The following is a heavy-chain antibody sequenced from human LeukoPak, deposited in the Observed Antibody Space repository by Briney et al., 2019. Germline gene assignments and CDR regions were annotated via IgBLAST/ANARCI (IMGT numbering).Heavy chain of an antibody. CDR2: IYHSGST. V-gene: IGHV4-30-2*01. Sequence: SETLSLTCTVSGGSISSGGYYWSWIRQPPGKGLEWIGYIYHSGSTYYNPSLKSRVTISVDRSKNQFSLKLSSVTAADTAVYYCARTIVVVPAEQCDAFDIWGQGTMVTVSS. CDR3: ARTIVVVPAEQCDAFDI. D-gene: IGHD2-2*01. J-gene: IGHJ3*02. CDR1: GGSISSGGYY.